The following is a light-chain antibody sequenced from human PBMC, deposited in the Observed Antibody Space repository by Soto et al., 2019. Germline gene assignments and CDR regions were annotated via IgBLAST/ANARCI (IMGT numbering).Light chain of an antibody. J-gene: IGLJ1*01. CDR3: ATWDDSLNGHV. Sequence: QSVLAQPPSASGTPGQRVTISCSGSRSNIASHSVNWFQQVPGTAPKLLVYTNDRRPSGVPDRFSGSKSGTSASLVISGLQFEDEGDYYCATWDDSLNGHVFGTGTKLSVL. CDR2: TND. CDR1: RSNIASHS. V-gene: IGLV1-44*01.